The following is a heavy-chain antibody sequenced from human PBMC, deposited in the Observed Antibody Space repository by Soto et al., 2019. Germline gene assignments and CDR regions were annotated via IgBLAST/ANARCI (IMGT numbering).Heavy chain of an antibody. Sequence: SETLSLTCTVPGGSISSDYWSWIRQPPGKGLEWIGYIYYNGSTNYNPSLKSRVTISVHTSKNQFSLKLRSVTAADTAVYYCAREYTPMAYNWFDPWGQGTLVTVSS. J-gene: IGHJ5*02. V-gene: IGHV4-59*01. D-gene: IGHD5-18*01. CDR2: IYYNGST. CDR3: AREYTPMAYNWFDP. CDR1: GGSISSDY.